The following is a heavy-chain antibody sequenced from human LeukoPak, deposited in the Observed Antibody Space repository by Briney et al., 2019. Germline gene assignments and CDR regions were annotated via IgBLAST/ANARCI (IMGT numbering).Heavy chain of an antibody. CDR2: ISGSGDST. V-gene: IGHV3-23*01. J-gene: IGHJ5*02. D-gene: IGHD6-6*01. CDR1: GFTFRSYA. Sequence: GGSLRLSCAASGFTFRSYAMNWVRQAPGKGLEWVSAISGSGDSTYYADSVKGRFTISRDNSQNTLYLQMNSLGAEDTAIYYCAKDRIASPPQGRFDPWGQGTLVTVSS. CDR3: AKDRIASPPQGRFDP.